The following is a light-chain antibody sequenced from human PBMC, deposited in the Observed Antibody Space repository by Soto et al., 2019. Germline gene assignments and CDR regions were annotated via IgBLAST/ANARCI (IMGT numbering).Light chain of an antibody. CDR3: QKYDSLPLT. Sequence: DIQMTQSPSSLSASVGDRVTISCQASQDISNYLNWYQHKEGKAPKLLIYDASNLETGVPSRFSGSGSGTDFTLTISRLQPEDIATYYCQKYDSLPLTFGPGTKVDIK. J-gene: IGKJ3*01. CDR1: QDISNY. CDR2: DAS. V-gene: IGKV1-33*01.